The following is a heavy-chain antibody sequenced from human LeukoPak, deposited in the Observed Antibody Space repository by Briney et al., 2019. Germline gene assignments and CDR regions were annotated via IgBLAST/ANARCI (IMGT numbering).Heavy chain of an antibody. J-gene: IGHJ4*02. D-gene: IGHD1-1*01. CDR1: GGSINNYH. CDR2: ISYSGTT. Sequence: SETLSFACTVSGGSINNYHWGWIRQPPGKGLEWIGYISYSGTTNYNPSLKSRVTISVDMSKSQFSLKLNSVTAADTAVYYCGRVTTGTVDHWGQGTLVTVSS. CDR3: GRVTTGTVDH. V-gene: IGHV4-59*01.